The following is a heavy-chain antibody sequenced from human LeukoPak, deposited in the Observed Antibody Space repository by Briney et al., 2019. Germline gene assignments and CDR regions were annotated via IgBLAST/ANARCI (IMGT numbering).Heavy chain of an antibody. D-gene: IGHD1-26*01. Sequence: GGSLRLSCAASGFSFSTSWMTWVRQAPGKGLEWVANIKKDGSEIGYVDSVKGRCTISRDNAKSSLYLQMNSLRAEDTAINYCARDRGDGGSFDYWGQGTLVIVSS. CDR2: IKKDGSEI. CDR1: GFSFSTSW. J-gene: IGHJ4*02. CDR3: ARDRGDGGSFDY. V-gene: IGHV3-7*01.